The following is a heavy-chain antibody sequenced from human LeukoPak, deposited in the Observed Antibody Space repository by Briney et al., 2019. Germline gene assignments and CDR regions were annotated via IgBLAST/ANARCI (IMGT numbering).Heavy chain of an antibody. Sequence: PGGSLRLSCAASGFTFSNYGMHWVRQAPGKGLEWVAVIWYGGSNKYYADSVKGRFTISRDNSKNTLYLQMNSMRAEDTAVYYCARGDYYDSSGYSQYFQHWGQGTLVTVSS. J-gene: IGHJ1*01. CDR2: IWYGGSNK. CDR1: GFTFSNYG. V-gene: IGHV3-33*01. CDR3: ARGDYYDSSGYSQYFQH. D-gene: IGHD3-22*01.